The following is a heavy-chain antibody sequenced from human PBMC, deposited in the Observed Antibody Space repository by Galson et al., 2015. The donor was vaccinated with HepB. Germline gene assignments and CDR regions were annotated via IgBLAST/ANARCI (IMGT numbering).Heavy chain of an antibody. V-gene: IGHV3-15*01. D-gene: IGHD6-19*01. CDR1: GFTFSDAW. J-gene: IGHJ4*02. CDR3: TTDLGSGWYAR. CDR2: IKVRVDGGTT. Sequence: RLSCAASGFTFSDAWMSWVRQAPGKGLEWIGFIKVRVDGGTTDYAAPVKDRFTISRDDSKNMLYLQMDSLKTEDTAVYYCTTDLGSGWYARWGQGIPVTVSS.